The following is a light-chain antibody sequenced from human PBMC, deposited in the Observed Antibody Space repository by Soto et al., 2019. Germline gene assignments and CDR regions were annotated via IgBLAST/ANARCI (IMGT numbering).Light chain of an antibody. CDR2: GAS. J-gene: IGKJ2*01. CDR3: QQYTDWPPYT. V-gene: IGKV3-15*01. CDR1: QSLGTD. Sequence: EIVMTQSPATLSVSPGERATLSCRASQSLGTDLAWYQQKPGQAPRLLIYGASTRATGVPARFSGSGSGTEFTLTISSLQSEDFAVYYCQQYTDWPPYTFGQGTKLDIK.